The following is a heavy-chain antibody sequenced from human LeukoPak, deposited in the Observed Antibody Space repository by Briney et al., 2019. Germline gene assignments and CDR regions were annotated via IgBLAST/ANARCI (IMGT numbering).Heavy chain of an antibody. CDR2: IYYSGST. CDR3: ARGCPKYYYDSSGLLDY. J-gene: IGHJ4*02. D-gene: IGHD3-22*01. V-gene: IGHV4-59*01. CDR1: GGSISSYY. Sequence: PSETLSLTCTVSGGSISSYYWSWIRQPPGKGLEWIGYIYYSGSTNYNPSLKSRVTISVDTSKNQFSLKLSFVTAADTAVYYCARGCPKYYYDSSGLLDYWGQGTLVTVSS.